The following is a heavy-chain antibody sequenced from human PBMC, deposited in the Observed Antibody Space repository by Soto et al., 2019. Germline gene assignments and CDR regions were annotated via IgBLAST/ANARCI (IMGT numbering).Heavy chain of an antibody. J-gene: IGHJ6*03. D-gene: IGHD3-10*01. V-gene: IGHV3-7*01. CDR2: VKGDGSAR. Sequence: GGSLRLSCVVSGFTFSSSWMSWVRQAPGKGPEWVANVKGDGSARDYVDTVKGRFSISRDNAKNSLYLQMNSLRVEDTAVYYCARGAGGYYYMDVWGKGTTVTV. CDR1: GFTFSSSW. CDR3: ARGAGGYYYMDV.